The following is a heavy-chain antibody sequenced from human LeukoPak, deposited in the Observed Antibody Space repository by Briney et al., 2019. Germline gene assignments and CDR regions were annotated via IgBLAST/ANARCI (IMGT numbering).Heavy chain of an antibody. V-gene: IGHV3-30*07. CDR3: ARWAGVTDY. Sequence: GRSLRLSCAASGFTFSSYAMHWVRQAPGKGLEWVALISYHGDITYYADSVKGRFTLSRDNSKTTLFLQLNSLRAEDTAVYYCARWAGVTDYWGQGTLVTVSS. D-gene: IGHD5-18*01. J-gene: IGHJ4*02. CDR1: GFTFSSYA. CDR2: ISYHGDIT.